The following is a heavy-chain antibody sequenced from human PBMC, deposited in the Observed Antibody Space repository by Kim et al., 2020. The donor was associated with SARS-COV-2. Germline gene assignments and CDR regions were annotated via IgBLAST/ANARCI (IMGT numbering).Heavy chain of an antibody. CDR1: GYTLTELS. V-gene: IGHV1-24*01. D-gene: IGHD6-6*01. CDR2: FDPEDGET. J-gene: IGHJ6*02. CDR3: ATPPIEYSSSSDSYYYGMDV. Sequence: ASVKVSCKVSGYTLTELSMHWVRQAPGKGLEWMGGFDPEDGETIYAQKFQGRVTMTEDTSTDTAYMELSSLRSEDTAVYYCATPPIEYSSSSDSYYYGMDVWGQGTTVTVSS.